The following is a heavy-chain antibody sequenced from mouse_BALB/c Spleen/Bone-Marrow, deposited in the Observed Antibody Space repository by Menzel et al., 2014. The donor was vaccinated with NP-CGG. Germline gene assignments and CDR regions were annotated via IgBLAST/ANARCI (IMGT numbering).Heavy chain of an antibody. CDR1: GYAFSNSW. CDR3: ARSDGYRAMDY. Sequence: QVQLKQSGPELVKPGASVRISCKASGYAFSNSWMNWVKQRPGQGLEWIGRIYPGDGDTYYDGKFKGKATLTADKSSSTAYMQLSSLTSVDFAVYFCARSDGYRAMDYWGQGTSVTVSS. V-gene: IGHV1-82*01. J-gene: IGHJ4*01. CDR2: IYPGDGDT. D-gene: IGHD2-3*01.